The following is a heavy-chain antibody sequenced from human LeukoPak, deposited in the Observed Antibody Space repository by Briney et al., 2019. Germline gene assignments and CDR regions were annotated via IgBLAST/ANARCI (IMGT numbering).Heavy chain of an antibody. J-gene: IGHJ4*02. CDR1: GFTFSSYG. CDR3: ARLTPDYGDYSPFDY. D-gene: IGHD4-17*01. Sequence: GGSLRLSCAASGFTFSSYGMHWVRQAPGKGLEWVAVIWYDGSNKYYADSVKGRFTISRDNSKNTLYLQMNSLRAEDTAVYYCARLTPDYGDYSPFDYWGQGTLVTVSS. V-gene: IGHV3-33*01. CDR2: IWYDGSNK.